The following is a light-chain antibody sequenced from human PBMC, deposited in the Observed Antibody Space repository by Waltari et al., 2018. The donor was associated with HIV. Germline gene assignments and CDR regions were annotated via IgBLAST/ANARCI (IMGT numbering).Light chain of an antibody. J-gene: IGLJ3*02. CDR3: AAWDDSLSGPGV. CDR2: RNN. V-gene: IGLV1-47*01. CDR1: SSNIGSNY. Sequence: QSVLTQPPSASGTPGQRVTIPCSGSSSNIGSNYVSWYQQLPGTAPTLLIYRNNQRPSGVPDRFSGSKSGTSASLAISGLRSEDEADYYCAAWDDSLSGPGVFGGGTKLTVL.